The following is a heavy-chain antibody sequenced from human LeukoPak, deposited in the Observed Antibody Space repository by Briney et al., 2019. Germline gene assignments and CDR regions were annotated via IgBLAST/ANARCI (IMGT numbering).Heavy chain of an antibody. CDR3: AREAPYYDFWSGYYISDLDY. V-gene: IGHV1-24*01. CDR2: FDPEDGET. J-gene: IGHJ4*02. Sequence: GASVKVSCKVSGYTLTELSMHWVRQAPGKGLEWMGGFDPEDGETIYAQKFQGRVTMTEDTSTDTAYMELSSLRSEDTAVYYCAREAPYYDFWSGYYISDLDYWGQGTLVTVSS. D-gene: IGHD3-3*01. CDR1: GYTLTELS.